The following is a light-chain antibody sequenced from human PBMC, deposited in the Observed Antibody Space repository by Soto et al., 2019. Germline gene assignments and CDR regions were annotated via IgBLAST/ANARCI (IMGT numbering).Light chain of an antibody. CDR2: GAS. V-gene: IGKV3-20*01. Sequence: ELVLKQSPGTLSLLTGERATLSCRASQSVSSSYLAWYQHKPGQAPRLLIYGASSRATGIPDRFSGSGSGTDFTLTISRLEPEDFAVYYCQQYGSSPRTFGQGTKVDI. J-gene: IGKJ1*01. CDR1: QSVSSSY. CDR3: QQYGSSPRT.